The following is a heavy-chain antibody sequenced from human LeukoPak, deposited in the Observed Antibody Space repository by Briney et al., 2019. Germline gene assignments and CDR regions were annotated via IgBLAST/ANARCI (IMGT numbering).Heavy chain of an antibody. CDR2: ISWNSGSI. J-gene: IGHJ6*02. V-gene: IGHV3-9*01. D-gene: IGHD1-26*01. CDR1: GFTFDDYA. Sequence: GGSLRLSCAASGFTFDDYAMHWVRQPPGKGLEWVSGISWNSGSIGYADSVKGRFTISRDNAKNSLYLQMNSLKAEDTALYYCAKDVGDTRYYHYGMDVWGQGTTVTVSS. CDR3: AKDVGDTRYYHYGMDV.